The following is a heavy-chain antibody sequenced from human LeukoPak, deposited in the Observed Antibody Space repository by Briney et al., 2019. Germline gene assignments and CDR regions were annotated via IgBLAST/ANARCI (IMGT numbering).Heavy chain of an antibody. CDR1: GGSISSSSYY. D-gene: IGHD3-9*01. V-gene: IGHV4-39*01. J-gene: IGHJ4*02. CDR3: ARHPRLRYFDWSDY. CDR2: IYYSGST. Sequence: PETLSLTCTVSGGSISSSSYYWGWIRQPPGKGLEWIGSIYYSGSTYYNPSLKSRVTISVDTSKNQFSLKLSSVTAADTAVYYCARHPRLRYFDWSDYWGQGTLVTVSS.